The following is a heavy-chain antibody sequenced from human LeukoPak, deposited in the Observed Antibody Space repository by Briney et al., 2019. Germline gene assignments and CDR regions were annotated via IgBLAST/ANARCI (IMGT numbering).Heavy chain of an antibody. J-gene: IGHJ4*02. D-gene: IGHD1-7*01. CDR3: AKGGSGNYPGRAYFDY. CDR1: GFTFSNYA. CDR2: ISISGGST. V-gene: IGHV3-23*01. Sequence: GGSLRLSCAASGFTFSNYAMSWVRQAPGKGLEWVSFISISGGSTYYADSVKGRFTIPRDNSKSTMYLQVNSLRAEDTAVHFCAKGGSGNYPGRAYFDYWGQGTLVSVPS.